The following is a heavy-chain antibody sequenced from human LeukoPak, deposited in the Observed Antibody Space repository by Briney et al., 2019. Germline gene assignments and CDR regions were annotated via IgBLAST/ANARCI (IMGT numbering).Heavy chain of an antibody. CDR2: ISYDGSNK. CDR3: ANKLSYSSDWF. Sequence: QPGRSLRLSCAASGFTFSSYGMHWVRQAPGKGLEWVAVISYDGSNKYYADSVKGRFTISRDNSKNTVYLRMNSLRTEDTAVYYCANKLSYSSDWFWGQGTLVTVSS. J-gene: IGHJ4*02. CDR1: GFTFSSYG. V-gene: IGHV3-30*18. D-gene: IGHD6-19*01.